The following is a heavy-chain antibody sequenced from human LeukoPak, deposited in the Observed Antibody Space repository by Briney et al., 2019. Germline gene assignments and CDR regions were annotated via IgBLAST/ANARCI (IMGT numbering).Heavy chain of an antibody. Sequence: ASVKVSCKASGYTFTSYAMNWVRQAPGQGLEWMGWINTNTGNPTYAQGFTGRFVFSLDTSVSTAYLQISSLKAEDTAVYYCARIYGSGSYYNPYYFDYWGQGTLVTVSS. V-gene: IGHV7-4-1*02. J-gene: IGHJ4*02. D-gene: IGHD3-10*01. CDR3: ARIYGSGSYYNPYYFDY. CDR1: GYTFTSYA. CDR2: INTNTGNP.